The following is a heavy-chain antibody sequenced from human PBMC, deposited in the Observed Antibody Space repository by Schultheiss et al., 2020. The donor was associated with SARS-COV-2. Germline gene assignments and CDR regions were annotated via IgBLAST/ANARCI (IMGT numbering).Heavy chain of an antibody. CDR2: IDWDDDT. CDR3: ARINAALYFDF. Sequence: SGPTLVKPTQTLTLTCTFSGFSLTTNGMRVSWIRQPPGKALEWLALIDWDDDTYYSTSLQTRLTISKGTSKNQVVLTMTNMHPVDTATYYCARINAALYFDFWGQGTLVTVSS. J-gene: IGHJ4*02. V-gene: IGHV2-70*01. CDR1: GFSLTTNGMR. D-gene: IGHD6-25*01.